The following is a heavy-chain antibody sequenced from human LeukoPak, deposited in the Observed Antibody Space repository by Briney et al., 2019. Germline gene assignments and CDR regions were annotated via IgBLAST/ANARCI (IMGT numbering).Heavy chain of an antibody. V-gene: IGHV3-23*01. CDR3: ANEYSKGDV. J-gene: IGHJ3*01. Sequence: PGGSLRLSCVVSGFTFSNYVMNWVRQAPGKGLECVSSISGSGTSTYYADSVKGRFTSSRDNSKNTLYLQMDSLRAEDTAIYYCANEYSKGDVWGQGTTVTVSS. D-gene: IGHD4-11*01. CDR2: ISGSGTST. CDR1: GFTFSNYV.